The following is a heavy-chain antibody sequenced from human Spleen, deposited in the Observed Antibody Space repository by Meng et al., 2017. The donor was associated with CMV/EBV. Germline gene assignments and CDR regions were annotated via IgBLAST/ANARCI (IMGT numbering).Heavy chain of an antibody. J-gene: IGHJ4*02. CDR3: AKDGSYSGYDFFHY. Sequence: GESLKISCAASGFTFSTYDMSWVRQAPGKGLEWVAVISYDGSNKYYADSVKGRFTISRDNSKNTLYLQMNSRRAEDTAVYYCAKDGSYSGYDFFHYWGQGTLVTVSS. CDR1: GFTFSTYD. V-gene: IGHV3-30*18. CDR2: ISYDGSNK. D-gene: IGHD5-12*01.